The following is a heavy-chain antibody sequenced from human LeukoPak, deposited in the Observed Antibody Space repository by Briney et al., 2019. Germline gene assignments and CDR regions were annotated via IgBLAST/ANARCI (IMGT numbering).Heavy chain of an antibody. D-gene: IGHD2-15*01. Sequence: PGGSLRLSCVASGFTFSGFAMVWVRQVPGKGLEWVSSISAGSTNKYYAYSVKGRFTISRDNSKNTLYLQMNSLRAEDTAIYYGGKGRAVVGAAVPDQWGQGTLLTVSS. V-gene: IGHV3-23*01. CDR1: GFTFSGFA. CDR2: ISAGSTNK. CDR3: GKGRAVVGAAVPDQ. J-gene: IGHJ4*02.